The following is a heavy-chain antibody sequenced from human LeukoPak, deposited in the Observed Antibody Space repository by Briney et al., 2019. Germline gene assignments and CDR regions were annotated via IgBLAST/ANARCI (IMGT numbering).Heavy chain of an antibody. Sequence: ASVKVSCKASGYTFTSYDINCVRQATGQGLEWMGWMNPNSGNTGYAQKFQGKVTMTRNTSISTAYMELSSLRSEDTAVYYCARAHTDYHILTGYYEFDYWGQGTLVTVSS. V-gene: IGHV1-8*01. D-gene: IGHD3-9*01. J-gene: IGHJ4*02. CDR3: ARAHTDYHILTGYYEFDY. CDR1: GYTFTSYD. CDR2: MNPNSGNT.